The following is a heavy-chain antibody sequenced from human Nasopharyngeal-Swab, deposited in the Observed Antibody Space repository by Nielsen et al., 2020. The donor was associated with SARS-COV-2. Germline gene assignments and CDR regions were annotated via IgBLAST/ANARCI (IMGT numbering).Heavy chain of an antibody. J-gene: IGHJ4*02. D-gene: IGHD2-2*01. V-gene: IGHV3-48*03. CDR2: ISSSGSTR. CDR3: ARDYCSSTSCYDY. Sequence: VHQAPGKGLEWVSYISSSGSTRYYADSVKGRFTISRDNAKNSLYLQMNSLRAEDTAVYYCARDYCSSTSCYDYWGQGTLVTVSS.